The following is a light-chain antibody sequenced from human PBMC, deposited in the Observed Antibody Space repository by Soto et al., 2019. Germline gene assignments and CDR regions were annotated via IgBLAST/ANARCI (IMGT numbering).Light chain of an antibody. J-gene: IGLJ2*01. Sequence: QSVLTQPASVSGSPGLSITMSCTGTSSDVGSYNLVSWYQQHPGKAPKLMIYEGSKRPSGVSNRFSGSKSGNTASLTISGLQAEDEADYYCCSYAGSSTFVVFGGGTKLTVL. V-gene: IGLV2-23*01. CDR3: CSYAGSSTFVV. CDR2: EGS. CDR1: SSDVGSYNL.